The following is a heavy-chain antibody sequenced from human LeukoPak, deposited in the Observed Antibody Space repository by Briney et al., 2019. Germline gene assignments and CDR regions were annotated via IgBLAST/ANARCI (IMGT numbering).Heavy chain of an antibody. CDR2: ISSSSSYI. V-gene: IGHV3-21*01. D-gene: IGHD2-8*01. CDR1: GFTFSSYS. Sequence: PGGSLRLSCAASGFTFSSYSMNWVRQAPGKGLEWVSSISSSSSYIYYADSVKGRFTISRDNAKNSLYLQMNSLRAEDTAVYYCARDNREVLLMVYAMIDYWGQGTLVTVSS. CDR3: ARDNREVLLMVYAMIDY. J-gene: IGHJ4*02.